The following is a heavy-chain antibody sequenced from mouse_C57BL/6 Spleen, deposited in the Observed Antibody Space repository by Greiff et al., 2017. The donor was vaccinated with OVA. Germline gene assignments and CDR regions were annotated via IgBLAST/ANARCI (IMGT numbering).Heavy chain of an antibody. CDR2: ISSGGSYT. J-gene: IGHJ3*01. CDR1: GFTFSSYG. V-gene: IGHV5-6*01. CDR3: ARQEGTGSAWFAY. Sequence: EVQLVESGGDLVKPGGSLKLSCAASGFTFSSYGMSWVRQTPDKRLEWVATISSGGSYTYYPDSVKGRFTISRDNAKNTLYLQMSSLKSEDTAMYYCARQEGTGSAWFAYWGQGTLVTVSA. D-gene: IGHD4-1*01.